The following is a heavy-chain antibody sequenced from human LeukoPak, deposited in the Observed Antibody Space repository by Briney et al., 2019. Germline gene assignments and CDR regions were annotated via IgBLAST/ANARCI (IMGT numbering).Heavy chain of an antibody. V-gene: IGHV3-74*01. CDR2: INSDGSST. D-gene: IGHD1-1*01. Sequence: PGGSLRLSCAASGFTFSSYWMHWVRQAPGKGLVWVSRINSDGSSTSYADSVKGRFTISRDNAKNTLYLQMNSLRAEDAAVYYCARGPFQNWNDFLYWGQGTLVTVSS. CDR3: ARGPFQNWNDFLY. CDR1: GFTFSSYW. J-gene: IGHJ4*02.